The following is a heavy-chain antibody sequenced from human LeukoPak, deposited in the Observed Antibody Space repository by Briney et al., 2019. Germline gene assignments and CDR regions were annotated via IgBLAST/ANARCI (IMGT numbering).Heavy chain of an antibody. V-gene: IGHV3-48*03. D-gene: IGHD5-18*01. Sequence: PGGSLRLSCAASGFTFSSYEMNWVRQAPAKGLEWVSCISSSGTTIYYADSVKGRFTISRDSAKNSLYLQMNSLRAEDTAVYYCARTRGGGYSYGYPRYYFDYWGQGTLVTVSS. J-gene: IGHJ4*02. CDR1: GFTFSSYE. CDR3: ARTRGGGYSYGYPRYYFDY. CDR2: ISSSGTTI.